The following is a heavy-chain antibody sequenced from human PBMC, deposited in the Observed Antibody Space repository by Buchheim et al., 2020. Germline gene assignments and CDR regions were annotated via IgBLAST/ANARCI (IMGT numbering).Heavy chain of an antibody. CDR1: GGSITSSHW. D-gene: IGHD2-2*01. J-gene: IGHJ5*01. CDR3: ARDPSSSATFDS. CDR2: IYQTGST. V-gene: IGHV4-4*02. Sequence: QVQLQESGPGLVKPSGTLSLTCAVSGGSITSSHWWTWVRQPPGKGLEWCGEIYQTGSTSYRPSLASRVTILVDRSKNQFSLTLRSVTAADTGFYYCARDPSSSATFDSWGQGTL.